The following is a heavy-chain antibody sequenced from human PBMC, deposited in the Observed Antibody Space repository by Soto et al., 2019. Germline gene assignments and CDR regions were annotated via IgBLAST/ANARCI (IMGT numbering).Heavy chain of an antibody. CDR2: IGASGDQT. Sequence: DVQLLESGGDLVQPGGSLRLSCAASGFSFGHYPMGWVRQAPGKGLEWVTHIGASGDQTFYPDSVRGRFTISRDNSKNILYLQMNSLGVEDTAIYYCAQEEGRGGAYHYWGQGTLVTVSS. V-gene: IGHV3-23*01. CDR3: AQEEGRGGAYHY. CDR1: GFSFGHYP. J-gene: IGHJ4*02. D-gene: IGHD1-26*01.